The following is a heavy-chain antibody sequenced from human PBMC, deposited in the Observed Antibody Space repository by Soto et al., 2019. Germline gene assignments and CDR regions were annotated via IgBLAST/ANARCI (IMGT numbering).Heavy chain of an antibody. CDR3: AREGIAVAGDYYYYDGMDV. CDR2: IWDDGSNK. D-gene: IGHD6-19*01. Sequence: QVQLVESGGGVVQPGRSLRLSCAASGFTFSSYGMHWVRQAPGKGLEWVAVIWDDGSNKYYADSVKGRFTISRDNSKNTLDLQMNSLRAEDTAVYYCAREGIAVAGDYYYYDGMDVWGQGTTVTVSS. J-gene: IGHJ6*02. V-gene: IGHV3-33*01. CDR1: GFTFSSYG.